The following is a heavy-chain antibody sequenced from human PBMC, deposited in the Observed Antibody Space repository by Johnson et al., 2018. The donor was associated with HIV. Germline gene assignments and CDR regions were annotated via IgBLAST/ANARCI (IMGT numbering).Heavy chain of an antibody. CDR3: VTADRGSA. CDR2: VNQDGSAK. CDR1: GFTLSNHW. D-gene: IGHD1-26*01. Sequence: VQLVESGGGLVQPGVSLRLSCAASGFTLSNHWMSWVRQAPGKGLEYVANVNQDGSAKFSVDSVKGRFTISRDNAKNSLYLQMNSLRDEDTAVYYCVTADRGSAWGQGTTVTVSS. V-gene: IGHV3-7*05. J-gene: IGHJ3*01.